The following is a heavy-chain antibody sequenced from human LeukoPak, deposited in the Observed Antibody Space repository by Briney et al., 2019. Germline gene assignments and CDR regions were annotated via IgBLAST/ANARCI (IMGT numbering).Heavy chain of an antibody. CDR1: GFTFSSYA. CDR2: ISSNGGST. J-gene: IGHJ4*02. Sequence: PGGSLRLSCSASGFTFSSYAMHWVRQAPGKGLEYVSAISSNGGSTYYADSVKGRFTISRDNSKNTLYLQMSSLRAEDTAVYYCARDGHYSIYELRFDYWGQGALVTVSS. V-gene: IGHV3-64D*06. D-gene: IGHD4-11*01. CDR3: ARDGHYSIYELRFDY.